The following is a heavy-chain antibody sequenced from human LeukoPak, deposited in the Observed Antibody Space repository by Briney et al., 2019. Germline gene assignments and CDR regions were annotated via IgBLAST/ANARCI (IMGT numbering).Heavy chain of an antibody. V-gene: IGHV1-69*05. Sequence: GASVKVSCKASGGTFSSYAISWVRQAPGQGLEWMGGIIPIFGTANYAQKFQGRATITTDESTSTAYMELSSLRSEDTAVYYCARGTQEYSSSGIFGYWGQGTLVTVSS. J-gene: IGHJ4*02. CDR3: ARGTQEYSSSGIFGY. CDR2: IIPIFGTA. CDR1: GGTFSSYA. D-gene: IGHD6-6*01.